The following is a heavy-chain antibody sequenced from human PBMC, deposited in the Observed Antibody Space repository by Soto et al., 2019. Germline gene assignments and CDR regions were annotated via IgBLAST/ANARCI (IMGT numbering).Heavy chain of an antibody. CDR3: AREGNLGRWIQPLDS. V-gene: IGHV4-61*03. CDR1: DGSIISGGYY. CDR2: IHYNGNT. Sequence: PSETLSLTCTVSDGSIISGGYYWSWIRQPPGKGLEWIGNIHYNGNTKYSPSLKSRVTMSVDTSKNHFSLKLISVTTADTAVYFCAREGNLGRWIQPLDSWGQGTLDTVSS. J-gene: IGHJ4*02. D-gene: IGHD2-2*03.